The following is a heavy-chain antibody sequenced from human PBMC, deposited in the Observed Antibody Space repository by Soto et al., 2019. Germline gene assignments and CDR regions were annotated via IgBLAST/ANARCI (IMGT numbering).Heavy chain of an antibody. V-gene: IGHV4-39*01. CDR1: GGSFGSSAYY. CDR2: INSSGST. J-gene: IGHJ5*02. CDR3: SRRAPEGFDP. Sequence: SETLSLTCTVSGGSFGSSAYYWGWIRRAPGKGLEWIGSINSSGSTFSNPSLKSRVTLSIDTSKNQFSLKLTSVTAADTALYYCSRRAPEGFDPWGQGTLVTVSS.